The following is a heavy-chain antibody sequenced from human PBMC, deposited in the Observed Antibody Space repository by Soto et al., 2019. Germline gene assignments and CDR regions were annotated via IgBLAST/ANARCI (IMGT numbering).Heavy chain of an antibody. CDR1: VGSISSGGYY. D-gene: IGHD6-13*01. CDR3: ARGKIAAAGPYDY. J-gene: IGHJ4*02. V-gene: IGHV4-31*03. Sequence: SETLSLTCTVSVGSISSGGYYFSWIRQHPGKGLEWIGYIYYSWSTYYNPSLKSRVTISVDTSKNQFSLKLSSVTAADTAVYYCARGKIAAAGPYDYWGQGTLVTVSS. CDR2: IYYSWST.